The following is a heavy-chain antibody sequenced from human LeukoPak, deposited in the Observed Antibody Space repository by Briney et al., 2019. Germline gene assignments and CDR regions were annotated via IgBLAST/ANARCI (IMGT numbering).Heavy chain of an antibody. D-gene: IGHD3-22*01. CDR3: ARGTKRITMIVVVMGPRGFDP. Sequence: SETLSLTCTVSGGSISTSSYYWSWIRQPPGKGLEWIGEINHSGSTNYNPSLKSRVTISVDTSKNQFSLKLSSVTAADTAVYYCARGTKRITMIVVVMGPRGFDPWGQGTLVTVSS. J-gene: IGHJ5*02. V-gene: IGHV4-39*07. CDR2: INHSGST. CDR1: GGSISTSSYY.